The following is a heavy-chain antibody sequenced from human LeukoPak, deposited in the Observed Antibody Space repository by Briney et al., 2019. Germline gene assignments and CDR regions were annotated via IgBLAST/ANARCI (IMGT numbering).Heavy chain of an antibody. CDR3: ATGLAARPAWDI. CDR1: GYTLTELS. V-gene: IGHV1-24*01. CDR2: FDPEDGET. Sequence: ASVKVSCKVSGYTLTELSMHWVRQAPGKGLEWMGGFDPEDGETIYAQKFQGRVTMTEDTSTDTAYMELSSLRSEDTAMYYCATGLAARPAWDIWGQGTMVTVSS. J-gene: IGHJ3*02. D-gene: IGHD6-6*01.